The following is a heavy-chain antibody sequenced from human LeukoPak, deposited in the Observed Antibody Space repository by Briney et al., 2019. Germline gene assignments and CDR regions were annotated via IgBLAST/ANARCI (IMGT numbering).Heavy chain of an antibody. CDR1: GFTFSSYS. J-gene: IGHJ4*02. D-gene: IGHD6-13*01. CDR3: ARFVAAAAPFDY. CDR2: ISSSSSYI. Sequence: GGSLRLSCAASGFTFSSYSMSWVRQAPGKGLEWVLSISSSSSYIYYADSVKGRFTISRDNAKNSLYLQMNSLRAEDTAVYYCARFVAAAAPFDYWGQGTLVTVSS. V-gene: IGHV3-21*01.